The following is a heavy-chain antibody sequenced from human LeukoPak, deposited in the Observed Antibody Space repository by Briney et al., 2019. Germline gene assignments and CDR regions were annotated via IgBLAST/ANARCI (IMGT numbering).Heavy chain of an antibody. D-gene: IGHD1-14*01. CDR1: EFTFSSYW. J-gene: IGHJ4*02. CDR3: ARGGKEGSLDY. V-gene: IGHV3-7*01. Sequence: PGGSLRLSCAASEFTFSSYWMTWVRQAPGKGLEWVANMKEDGSARYYVDSVKGRFTVSRDNAKNSLFLQMNRLQVDDTAIYYCARGGKEGSLDYWGQGSLVIVSS. CDR2: MKEDGSAR.